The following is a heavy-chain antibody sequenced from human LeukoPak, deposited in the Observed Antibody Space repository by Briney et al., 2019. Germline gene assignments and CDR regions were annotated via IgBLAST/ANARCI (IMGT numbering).Heavy chain of an antibody. CDR3: ARDQFDIVAP. V-gene: IGHV1-8*01. J-gene: IGHJ5*02. D-gene: IGHD2-15*01. CDR2: MHPNSDDT. CDR1: GYTFTNND. Sequence: ASVKVSCKASGYTFTNNDIHWVRQATRQGLEWMGWMHPNSDDTGYAQKFQGRVTMTRNTSISTAYMELSSLRPEDTVVYYCARDQFDIVAPWGQGTLVTVSS.